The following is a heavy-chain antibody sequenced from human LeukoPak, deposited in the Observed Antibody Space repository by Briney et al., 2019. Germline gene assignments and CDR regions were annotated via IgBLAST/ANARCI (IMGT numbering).Heavy chain of an antibody. Sequence: GGSLRLSCAASGFTFSSYEMNWVRQAPGKGLEWVSYISSSGSTIYYADSVKGRFTISRDNAKNSLYLQVNSPRAEDTAVYYCARRFSYDISGYYGDGFDFWGQGTMVTVSS. J-gene: IGHJ3*01. D-gene: IGHD3-22*01. CDR2: ISSSGSTI. CDR1: GFTFSSYE. CDR3: ARRFSYDISGYYGDGFDF. V-gene: IGHV3-48*03.